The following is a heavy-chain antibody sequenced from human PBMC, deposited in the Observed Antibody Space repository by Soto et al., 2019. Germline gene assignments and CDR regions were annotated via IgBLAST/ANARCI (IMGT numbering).Heavy chain of an antibody. Sequence: GGSLRLSCAASGFTVSSNYMSWVRQAPGKGLEWVSVIYSGGSTYYADSVKGRFTISRDNSKNTLYLQMNSLRAEDTAVYYCARGGYYYYYGMDVWGQGTTVTVSS. CDR1: GFTVSSNY. CDR2: IYSGGST. CDR3: ARGGYYYYYGMDV. V-gene: IGHV3-53*01. J-gene: IGHJ6*02.